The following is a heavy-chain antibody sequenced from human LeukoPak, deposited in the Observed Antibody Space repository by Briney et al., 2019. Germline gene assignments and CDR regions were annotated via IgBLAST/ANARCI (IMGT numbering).Heavy chain of an antibody. J-gene: IGHJ4*02. CDR2: ISGSGGST. V-gene: IGHV3-23*01. Sequence: PGGSLRLSCAASGFTFSSYAMSWVRQAPGKGLEWVSAISGSGGSTYYADTVKGRFTISRDNSKNTLYLQMYSLRAEDTAVYYCAKELTYYYDSSGYLVWGQGTLVTVSS. D-gene: IGHD3-22*01. CDR3: AKELTYYYDSSGYLV. CDR1: GFTFSSYA.